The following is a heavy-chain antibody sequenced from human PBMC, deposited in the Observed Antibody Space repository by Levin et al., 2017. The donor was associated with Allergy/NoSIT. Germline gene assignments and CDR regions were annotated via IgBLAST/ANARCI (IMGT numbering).Heavy chain of an antibody. V-gene: IGHV3-74*01. CDR2: INSDGSIT. J-gene: IGHJ4*02. CDR3: ARAAVPAAIRWDFDY. Sequence: GGSLRLSCAASGFAFSSYWMHWVRQAPGKGLVWVSRINSDGSITNYADSVKGRFTISRDNTKNTLYLQMTSLRAEDTAVYYCARAAVPAAIRWDFDYWGQGTLVTVSS. CDR1: GFAFSSYW. D-gene: IGHD2-2*02.